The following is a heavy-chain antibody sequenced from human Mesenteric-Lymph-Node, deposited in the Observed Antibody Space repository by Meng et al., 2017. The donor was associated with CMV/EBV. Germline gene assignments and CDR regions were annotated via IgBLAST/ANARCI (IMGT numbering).Heavy chain of an antibody. V-gene: IGHV4-39*01. CDR1: SISNSSYY. CDR2: IYYSGST. CDR3: ARAPGYCTGTSCYNIDY. J-gene: IGHJ4*02. D-gene: IGHD2-2*02. Sequence: SISNSSYYWGWIRQPPGKGLEWIGSIYYSGSTYYNPSLKSRVTISVDTSKNQFSLKLRSVTAADTAVYYCARAPGYCTGTSCYNIDYWGQGTLVTVSS.